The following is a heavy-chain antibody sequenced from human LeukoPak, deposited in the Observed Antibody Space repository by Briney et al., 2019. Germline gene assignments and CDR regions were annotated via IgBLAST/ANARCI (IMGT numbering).Heavy chain of an antibody. CDR3: ARSLYCINGVCYSAGARDY. Sequence: ASVKVSCKASGYTFTSYGISWVRQAPGQGLEWMGWISAYNGNTNYAQKLQGRVTMTTDTSTSTAYMELRSLRSDDTAVYYCARSLYCINGVCYSAGARDYWGQGTLVTVSS. D-gene: IGHD2-8*01. J-gene: IGHJ4*02. CDR1: GYTFTSYG. V-gene: IGHV1-18*01. CDR2: ISAYNGNT.